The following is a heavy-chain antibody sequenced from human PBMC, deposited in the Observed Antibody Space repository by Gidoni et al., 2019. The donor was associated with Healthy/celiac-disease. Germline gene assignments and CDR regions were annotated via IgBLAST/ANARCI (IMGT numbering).Heavy chain of an antibody. Sequence: QLQLQESGPGLVKPSETLSLTCTVSGGSISSSSYYWGWIRQPPGKGLEWIGSIYYSGSTYYNPSLKSRVTISVDTSKNQFSLKLSSVTAADTAVYYCARQQQLPHIIDYWGQGTLVTVSS. D-gene: IGHD6-13*01. V-gene: IGHV4-39*01. CDR3: ARQQQLPHIIDY. CDR2: IYYSGST. J-gene: IGHJ4*02. CDR1: GGSISSSSYY.